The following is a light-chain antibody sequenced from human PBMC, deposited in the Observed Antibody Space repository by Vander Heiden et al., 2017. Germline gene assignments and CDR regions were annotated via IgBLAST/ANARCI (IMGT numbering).Light chain of an antibody. Sequence: EIVLTQSPATLSLSPGERATLSCRASQSVSSYLAWYQQKPGQAPRLLIYDASNRATGIPARFSGSGSGTDFTLTISSLEPEDFAVYYCQQRSNWPLTFGGGTKVXIE. CDR1: QSVSSY. CDR2: DAS. J-gene: IGKJ4*01. CDR3: QQRSNWPLT. V-gene: IGKV3-11*01.